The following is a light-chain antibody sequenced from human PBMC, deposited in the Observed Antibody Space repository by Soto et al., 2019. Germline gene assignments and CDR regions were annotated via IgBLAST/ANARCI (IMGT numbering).Light chain of an antibody. CDR1: QTVASNN. J-gene: IGKJ4*01. Sequence: EIVLTQSPALLSVSPGQRATLSCGASQTVASNNLAWYQLKPGLAPRLLIFDASCRATGIPDRFSGSVSGTVFTLTISRLEPEDSAVYYCQQFGTSPRTFGGGTQVEIK. V-gene: IGKV3D-20*01. CDR3: QQFGTSPRT. CDR2: DAS.